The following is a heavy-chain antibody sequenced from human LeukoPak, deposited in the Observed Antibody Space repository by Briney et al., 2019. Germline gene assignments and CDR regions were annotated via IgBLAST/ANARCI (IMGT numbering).Heavy chain of an antibody. V-gene: IGHV3-74*01. CDR3: ARHSSGYYHYDY. J-gene: IGHJ4*02. D-gene: IGHD3-22*01. Sequence: SGGSLRLSCAASGFTFSSYWMHWVRQAPGEGLVWVSRINSDGRSTSYADSVKGRFTISRDNSKNTLHLQMNSLRAEDTAVYYCARHSSGYYHYDYWGPGTPVTVAS. CDR2: INSDGRST. CDR1: GFTFSSYW.